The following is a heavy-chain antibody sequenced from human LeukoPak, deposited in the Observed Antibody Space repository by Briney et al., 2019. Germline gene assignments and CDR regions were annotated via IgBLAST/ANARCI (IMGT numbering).Heavy chain of an antibody. CDR1: GGTFSSYA. CDR2: IIPIFGTA. J-gene: IGHJ6*03. Sequence: SVKVSCKASGGTFSSYAISWVRQAPGQGLEWMGGIIPIFGTANYAQKFQGRVTMTRNTSISTAYMELSSLRSEDTAVYYCARAVGGNVRLAPYYYYYMDVWGKGTTVTISS. V-gene: IGHV1-69*05. D-gene: IGHD3-10*01. CDR3: ARAVGGNVRLAPYYYYYMDV.